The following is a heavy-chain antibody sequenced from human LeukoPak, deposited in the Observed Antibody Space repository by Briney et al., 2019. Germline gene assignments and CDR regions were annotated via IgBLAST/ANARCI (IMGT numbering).Heavy chain of an antibody. CDR1: GFTFKNYA. CDR3: AKDTWPSIAVFLYFNS. V-gene: IGHV3-23*01. D-gene: IGHD2-2*01. Sequence: GGSLRLSCEASGFTFKNYAMTWVRQAPGKGLEWVSTITGSGSSTYYSDSVKGRFTISRDNSKGTLYLQMNSLGGDDSAMYFCAKDTWPSIAVFLYFNSGGQGPLVPVPS. CDR2: ITGSGSST. J-gene: IGHJ4*02.